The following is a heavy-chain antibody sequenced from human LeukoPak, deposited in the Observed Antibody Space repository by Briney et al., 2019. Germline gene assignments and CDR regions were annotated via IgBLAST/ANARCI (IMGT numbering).Heavy chain of an antibody. CDR1: GFIVSSNY. J-gene: IGHJ4*02. V-gene: IGHV3-53*01. D-gene: IGHD5-12*01. CDR3: ARVGSAYDL. CDR2: IYSGRST. Sequence: GGSLRLSCAASGFIVSSNYMSWVRQAPGKGLEWVSVIYSGRSTYYADSVKGRFTISRDNSKNTLYLQMNSLRAEGTGVYYCARVGSAYDLWGQGTLVTVSS.